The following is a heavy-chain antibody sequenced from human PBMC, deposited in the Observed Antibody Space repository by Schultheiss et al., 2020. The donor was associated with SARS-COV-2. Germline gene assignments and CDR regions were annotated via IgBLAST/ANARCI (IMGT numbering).Heavy chain of an antibody. CDR2: IIPIFGTA. CDR1: GGTFSSYA. D-gene: IGHD2-8*01. V-gene: IGHV1-69*13. CDR3: AREYRTLSPPGLEDAFDI. J-gene: IGHJ3*02. Sequence: SVKVSCKASGGTFSSYAISWVRQAPGQGLEWMGGIIPIFGTANYAQKFQGRVTITADESTSTAYMELSSLRSEDTAVYYCAREYRTLSPPGLEDAFDIWGQGTMVTVSS.